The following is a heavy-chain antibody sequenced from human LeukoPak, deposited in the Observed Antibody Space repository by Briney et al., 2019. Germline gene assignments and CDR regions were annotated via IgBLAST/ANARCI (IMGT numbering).Heavy chain of an antibody. D-gene: IGHD3-9*01. CDR1: GHLFSSYA. CDR3: ARENLWQGYDILTGYFGNNWFDP. V-gene: IGHV1-69*05. CDR2: IIPIFGTA. J-gene: IGHJ5*02. Sequence: SVKVSCKVWGHLFSSYAISWVRQAPGQGLEWMGRIIPIFGTANYAQKFQGRVTITTDESTNTAYMELSSLRSEDTAVYYCARENLWQGYDILTGYFGNNWFDPWGQGTLVTVSS.